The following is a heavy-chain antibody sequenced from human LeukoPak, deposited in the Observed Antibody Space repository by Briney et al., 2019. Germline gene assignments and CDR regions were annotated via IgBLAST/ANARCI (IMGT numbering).Heavy chain of an antibody. J-gene: IGHJ4*02. CDR1: RFTFSSYS. CDR2: ISSSSSTI. Sequence: GGSLRLSCAASRFTFSSYSMNWVRQAPGKGLEWVSYISSSSSTIYYADSVKGRFTISRDNAKNSLYLQMNSLRAEDTAVYYCARPPGDWGQGTLVTVSS. D-gene: IGHD7-27*01. CDR3: ARPPGD. V-gene: IGHV3-48*01.